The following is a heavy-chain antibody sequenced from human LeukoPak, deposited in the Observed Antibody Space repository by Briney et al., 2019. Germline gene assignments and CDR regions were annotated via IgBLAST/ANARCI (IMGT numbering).Heavy chain of an antibody. CDR3: AKDSSIYSYGLYYFDY. Sequence: EASETLSLTCAVSGYSISSGYYWGWIRQPPGKGLEWIGSIYHSGSTYYNPSLKSRVTISVDTSTNQFSLKLSSVTAADTAVYYCAKDSSIYSYGLYYFDYWGQGTLVTVSS. V-gene: IGHV4-38-2*02. CDR2: IYHSGST. D-gene: IGHD5-18*01. J-gene: IGHJ4*02. CDR1: GYSISSGYY.